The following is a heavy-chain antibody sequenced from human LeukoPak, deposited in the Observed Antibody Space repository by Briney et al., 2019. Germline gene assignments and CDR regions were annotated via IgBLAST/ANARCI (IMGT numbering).Heavy chain of an antibody. D-gene: IGHD1-26*01. Sequence: GASVKVSCKASGYTFTSYGISWMRQAPGQGLEWMGWISAYNGNTNYAQKVQGRVTMTTDTSTSTAYMELRSLRSDDTAVYYCARDPQQLVGATGGGFNFWGQGTLVTVSS. J-gene: IGHJ4*02. V-gene: IGHV1-18*01. CDR3: ARDPQQLVGATGGGFNF. CDR2: ISAYNGNT. CDR1: GYTFTSYG.